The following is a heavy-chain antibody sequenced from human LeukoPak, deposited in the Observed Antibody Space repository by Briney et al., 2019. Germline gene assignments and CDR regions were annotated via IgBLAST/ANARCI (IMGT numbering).Heavy chain of an antibody. CDR1: GFTFSSYG. V-gene: IGHV3-30*02. CDR3: AKDTYYYDSSGYYDY. D-gene: IGHD3-22*01. CDR2: IRYDGSNK. J-gene: IGHJ4*02. Sequence: GGSLRLSCAASGFTFSSYGMHWVRQAPGKGLEWVAFIRYDGSNKYYADSVKGRLTISRDNSKNTLYLQMNSLRAEDTAVYYCAKDTYYYDSSGYYDYWGQGTLVTVSS.